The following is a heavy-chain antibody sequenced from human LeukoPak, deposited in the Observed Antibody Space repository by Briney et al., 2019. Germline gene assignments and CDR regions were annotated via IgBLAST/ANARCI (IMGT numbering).Heavy chain of an antibody. CDR2: IRGSGGTT. CDR3: VRGRGSYGWFDP. V-gene: IGHV3-23*01. D-gene: IGHD3-10*01. Sequence: GGSLRLSCAASGFSFSDYAMSWVRQAPGKGLEWISTIRGSGGTTYYANSVKGRFTISRDDAKNTVDLQMNSLRGEDTAVYYCVRGRGSYGWFDPWGQGTLVTVSS. J-gene: IGHJ5*02. CDR1: GFSFSDYA.